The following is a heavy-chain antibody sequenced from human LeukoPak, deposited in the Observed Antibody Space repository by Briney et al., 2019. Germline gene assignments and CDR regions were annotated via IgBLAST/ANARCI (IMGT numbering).Heavy chain of an antibody. Sequence: PSETLSLTCTVSGDSVTGYYWGWIRQPPGKGLEWIAYIFYRGSTNHNPSLRGRVTVSVDTSNNQFSLILSSVTAADTAVYYCARHRSMFDSSGYYLDYWGRGTLVTVSS. CDR2: IFYRGST. V-gene: IGHV4-59*08. CDR1: GDSVTGYY. J-gene: IGHJ4*02. D-gene: IGHD3-22*01. CDR3: ARHRSMFDSSGYYLDY.